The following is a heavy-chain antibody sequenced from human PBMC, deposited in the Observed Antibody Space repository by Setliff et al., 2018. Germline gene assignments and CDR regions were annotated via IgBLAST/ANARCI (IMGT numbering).Heavy chain of an antibody. CDR1: GYTFTNYA. Sequence: ASVNVSCKASGYTFTNYAIHLVRQAPGQRLEWMGWINAGNGNTKYSQNFQGRVTITRDTSASTVYMELSSLRSEDTAVYYCARDGVSSGWYPDAFDIWGQGTMVTVSS. V-gene: IGHV1-3*01. D-gene: IGHD6-19*01. CDR2: INAGNGNT. J-gene: IGHJ3*02. CDR3: ARDGVSSGWYPDAFDI.